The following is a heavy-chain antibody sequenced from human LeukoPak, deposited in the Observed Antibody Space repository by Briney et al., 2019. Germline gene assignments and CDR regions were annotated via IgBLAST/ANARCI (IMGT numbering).Heavy chain of an antibody. J-gene: IGHJ4*02. CDR2: ISGSGGST. D-gene: IGHD2-2*02. V-gene: IGHV3-23*01. Sequence: GGSLRLSRAASGFTFTSYAMSWGRQGPGKGLGWGSAISGSGGSTYYADSAKGRFTISRDNSKNTLYLQMNSLRAEDTAVYYCAKDLVVPAAIRGYSGYDSDFDYWGQGTLVTVSS. CDR1: GFTFTSYA. CDR3: AKDLVVPAAIRGYSGYDSDFDY.